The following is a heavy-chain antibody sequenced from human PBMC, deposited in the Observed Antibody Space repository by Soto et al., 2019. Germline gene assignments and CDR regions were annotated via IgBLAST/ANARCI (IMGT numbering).Heavy chain of an antibody. CDR1: GFTFSSYA. Sequence: GGSLRLSRAASGFTFSSYAMSWVRQAPGKGLEWVSSISSSSSTTYYADSVKGRFTISRDNAKNSLYLQMNSLRAEDTAVYYCARTGRLRYFDWSYYYYMDVWGKGTTVTVSS. CDR3: ARTGRLRYFDWSYYYYMDV. CDR2: ISSSSSTT. D-gene: IGHD3-9*01. V-gene: IGHV3-48*01. J-gene: IGHJ6*03.